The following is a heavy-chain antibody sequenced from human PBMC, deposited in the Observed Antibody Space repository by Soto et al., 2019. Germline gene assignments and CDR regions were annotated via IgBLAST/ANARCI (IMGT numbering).Heavy chain of an antibody. V-gene: IGHV6-1*01. CDR1: GDSVSSNSAA. Sequence: SQTLSPTCAISGDSVSSNSAAWNWIRQSPSRGLEWLGRTYYRSKWYNDYAVSVKSRITINPDTSKNQFSLQLKSVTPEDTAVYYCARDIEAWGSIAARIRKNRDYYYRMDVWGQGTKVTVSS. J-gene: IGHJ6*02. CDR3: ARDIEAWGSIAARIRKNRDYYYRMDV. CDR2: TYYRSKWYN. D-gene: IGHD6-6*01.